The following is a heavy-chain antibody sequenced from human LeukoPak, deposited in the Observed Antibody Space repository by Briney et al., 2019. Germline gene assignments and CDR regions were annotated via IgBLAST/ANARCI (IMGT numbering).Heavy chain of an antibody. CDR3: ARYKSGDYYYDGMDV. D-gene: IGHD1-14*01. Sequence: ASVKVSCKASGGTFSSYAISWVRQAPGQGLEWMGRIIPIFGIANYAQKFQGRVTITADKSTSTAYMELSSLRSEDTAVYYCARYKSGDYYYDGMDVWGQGTTVTVSS. CDR2: IIPIFGIA. CDR1: GGTFSSYA. V-gene: IGHV1-69*04. J-gene: IGHJ6*02.